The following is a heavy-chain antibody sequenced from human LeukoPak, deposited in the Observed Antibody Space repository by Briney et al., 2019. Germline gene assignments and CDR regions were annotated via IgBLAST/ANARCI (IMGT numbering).Heavy chain of an antibody. CDR3: ARAAHRSSGWCTFDY. Sequence: SETLSLTCTVSGGSISSYYWSWIRQPPGKGLEWIGYIYYSGSTNYNPSLKSRVTISVDTSKNQFSLKLSSVTAADTAVYYCARAAHRSSGWCTFDYWGQGTLVTVSS. J-gene: IGHJ4*02. CDR1: GGSISSYY. CDR2: IYYSGST. V-gene: IGHV4-59*01. D-gene: IGHD6-19*01.